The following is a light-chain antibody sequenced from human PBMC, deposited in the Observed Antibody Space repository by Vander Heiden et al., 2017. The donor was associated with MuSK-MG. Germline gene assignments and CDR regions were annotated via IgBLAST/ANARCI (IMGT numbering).Light chain of an antibody. Sequence: DIQMPHSPSTLSASVGDRVTITCRASQSISSWLAWYQQKPGKAPKLLIYKAYSLESGVPSRFSGSGSGTEFTLTMSSLQPDDFAAYYCKQYSSYVTFCQGTRLEIK. CDR2: KAY. J-gene: IGKJ2*01. CDR1: QSISSW. V-gene: IGKV1-5*03. CDR3: KQYSSYVT.